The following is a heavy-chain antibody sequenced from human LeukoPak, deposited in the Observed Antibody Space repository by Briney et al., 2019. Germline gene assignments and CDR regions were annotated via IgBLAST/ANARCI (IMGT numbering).Heavy chain of an antibody. CDR1: GGSISSYY. V-gene: IGHV4-59*01. D-gene: IGHD3-22*01. J-gene: IGHJ4*02. CDR2: IYYSGST. CDR3: ARGENYYDSSGYYYPFDY. Sequence: PPETLSLTCTVSGGSISSYYWSWIRQPPGKGLEWIGYIYYSGSTNYNPSLKSRVTISVDTSKNQFSLKLSSVTAADTAVYYCARGENYYDSSGYYYPFDYWGQGTLVTVSS.